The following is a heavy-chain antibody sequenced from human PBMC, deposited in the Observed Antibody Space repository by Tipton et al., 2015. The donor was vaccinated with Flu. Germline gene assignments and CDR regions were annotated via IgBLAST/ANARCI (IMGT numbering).Heavy chain of an antibody. J-gene: IGHJ4*02. Sequence: GLVKPSETLSLTCAVYGGSFSGYYWSWIRQPPGKGLEWIGEINHSGSTNYNPSLKSRVTISVDTSKNQFSLKLSSVTAADTAVYYCARFRAQYYSVWGSAPFDYWGQGTLVTVSS. V-gene: IGHV4-34*01. D-gene: IGHD3-16*01. CDR3: ARFRAQYYSVWGSAPFDY. CDR1: GGSFSGYY. CDR2: INHSGST.